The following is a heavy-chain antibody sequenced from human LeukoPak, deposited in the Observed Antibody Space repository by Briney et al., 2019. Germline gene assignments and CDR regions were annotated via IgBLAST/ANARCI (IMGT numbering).Heavy chain of an antibody. Sequence: GGSLRLSCAASGFTFSSYGMHWVRQAPGKGLEWVAVISYDRSNKYYADSVKGRFTISRDNSKNTLYLQMNSLRAEDTAVYYCAKDQTYYYDSSGQWDPYYFDYWGQGTLVTVSS. J-gene: IGHJ4*02. CDR1: GFTFSSYG. CDR3: AKDQTYYYDSSGQWDPYYFDY. V-gene: IGHV3-30*18. CDR2: ISYDRSNK. D-gene: IGHD3-22*01.